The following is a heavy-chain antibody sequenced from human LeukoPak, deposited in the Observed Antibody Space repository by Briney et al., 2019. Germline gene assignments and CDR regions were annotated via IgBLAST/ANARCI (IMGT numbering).Heavy chain of an antibody. D-gene: IGHD6-13*01. CDR2: IYSGGST. CDR3: ARAPYISSWYDY. J-gene: IGHJ4*02. CDR1: GFTVSSNY. Sequence: PGGSLRLSCAASGFTVSSNYMSWVRQAPGKGLEWVSVIYSGGSTYYADSVKGRFTISRDNSKNTLYLQMNSLRAEDTAVYYCARAPYISSWYDYWGQGTLVTVSS. V-gene: IGHV3-66*01.